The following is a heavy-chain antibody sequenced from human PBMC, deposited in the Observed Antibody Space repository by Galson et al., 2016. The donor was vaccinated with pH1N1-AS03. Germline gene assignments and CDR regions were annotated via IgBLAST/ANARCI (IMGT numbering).Heavy chain of an antibody. CDR1: GFTFGDFD. V-gene: IGHV3-48*03. D-gene: IGHD3-3*01. CDR2: ISSSGDTI. CDR3: ARGEPYYYDRRKYFAFLV. Sequence: SLRLSCAASGFTFGDFDMNWIRQAPGKGLEWVAYISSSGDTIKYGDSVKGRFTISRDTVKDSLYLQMASLRVEDTALYHCARGEPYYYDRRKYFAFLVWGQGTTVIVSS. J-gene: IGHJ3*01.